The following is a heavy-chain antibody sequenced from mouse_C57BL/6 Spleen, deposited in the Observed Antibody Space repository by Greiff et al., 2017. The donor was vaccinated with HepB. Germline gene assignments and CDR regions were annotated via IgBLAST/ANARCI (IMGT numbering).Heavy chain of an antibody. CDR1: GYTFTSYW. V-gene: IGHV1-50*01. CDR3: ARQITTVVGPYFDV. Sequence: VQLQQPGAELVKPGASVKLSCKASGYTFTSYWMQWVKQRPGQGLEWIGEIDPSDSYTNYNQKFKGKATLTVDTSSSTAYMQLSSLTSEDSAVYYSARQITTVVGPYFDVWGTGTTVTVSS. J-gene: IGHJ1*03. CDR2: IDPSDSYT. D-gene: IGHD1-1*01.